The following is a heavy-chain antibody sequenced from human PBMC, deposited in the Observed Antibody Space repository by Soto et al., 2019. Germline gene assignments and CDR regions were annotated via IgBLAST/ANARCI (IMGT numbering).Heavy chain of an antibody. CDR2: IYHSGST. CDR1: GGSISSNTW. V-gene: IGHV4-4*02. J-gene: IGHJ5*02. CDR3: ARRSGSYWFDP. D-gene: IGHD1-26*01. Sequence: SETLSLTCGGSGGSISSNTWWDWGRQPPGKGLEWIGEIYHSGSTNYNPSLKSRVTISVDKSKSQFSLMLSSVTAADSALYYCARRSGSYWFDPWGQGTLVTVPS.